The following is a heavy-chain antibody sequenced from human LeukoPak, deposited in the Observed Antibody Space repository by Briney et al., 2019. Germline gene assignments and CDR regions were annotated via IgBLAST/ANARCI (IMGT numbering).Heavy chain of an antibody. CDR3: AKRGYGGYFDY. V-gene: IGHV3-43*01. CDR2: ISWDGGST. D-gene: IGHD5-18*01. J-gene: IGHJ4*02. Sequence: PGGSPRLSCAASGFTFDDYTMHWVRQAPGKGLEWVSLISWDGGSTYYADSVKGRFTISRDNSKNSLYLQMNSLRTEDTALYYCAKRGYGGYFDYWGQGTLVTVSS. CDR1: GFTFDDYT.